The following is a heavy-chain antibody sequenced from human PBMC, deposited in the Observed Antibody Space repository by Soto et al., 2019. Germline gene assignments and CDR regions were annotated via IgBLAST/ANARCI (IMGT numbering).Heavy chain of an antibody. D-gene: IGHD6-6*01. V-gene: IGHV3-23*01. J-gene: IGHJ4*02. CDR2: ISGSGGST. Sequence: PGGSLRLSCAASGFTFSSYAMSWVRQAPGKGLEWVSAISGSGGSTYYADSVKGRFTISRDNSKNTLYLQMNSLRAEDTAVYYCAKGRSSLSINANKGRGYFDYWGQGTLVTVSS. CDR1: GFTFSSYA. CDR3: AKGRSSLSINANKGRGYFDY.